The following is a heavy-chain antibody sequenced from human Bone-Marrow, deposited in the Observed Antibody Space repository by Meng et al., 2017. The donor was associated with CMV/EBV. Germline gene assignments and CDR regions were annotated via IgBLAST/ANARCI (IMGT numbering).Heavy chain of an antibody. Sequence: GESLKISCAASGFTFSSYEMNWVRQAPGKGLEWVSYISSSGSTIYYADSVKGRFTISRDNAKNSLYLQMNSLRAEDTAVYYCARHLGIFGPEHYYYYYGMDVWGQGTTVTVSS. D-gene: IGHD3-3*01. CDR2: ISSSGSTI. CDR1: GFTFSSYE. J-gene: IGHJ6*02. CDR3: ARHLGIFGPEHYYYYYGMDV. V-gene: IGHV3-48*03.